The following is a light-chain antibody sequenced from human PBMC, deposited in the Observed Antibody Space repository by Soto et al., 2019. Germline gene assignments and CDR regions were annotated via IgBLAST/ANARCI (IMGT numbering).Light chain of an antibody. CDR2: AAS. J-gene: IGKJ5*01. V-gene: IGKV1-8*01. Sequence: AIRMTQSPSSFSASTGDRVTITCRASQGISSYLAWYQQKPGKAPKLLIYAASTLESGVPSRFSGSGSETEFTLTISRLQPDDFATYFCHSRAFGQGTRL. CDR1: QGISSY. CDR3: HSRA.